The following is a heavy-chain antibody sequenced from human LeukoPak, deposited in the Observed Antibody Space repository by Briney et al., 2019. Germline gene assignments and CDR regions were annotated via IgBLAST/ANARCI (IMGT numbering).Heavy chain of an antibody. D-gene: IGHD4-11*01. Sequence: GGSLRLSCVVSGFTFSGYFSHWVRQAPGKGLEWVAVISYDGSDKYYADSVKGRFTISRDNSKNTLYLQMNSLKTEDTAMYYCTADHNYGGPSYFDSWGQGILVTVPS. CDR1: GFTFSGYF. J-gene: IGHJ4*02. V-gene: IGHV3-30-3*01. CDR3: TADHNYGGPSYFDS. CDR2: ISYDGSDK.